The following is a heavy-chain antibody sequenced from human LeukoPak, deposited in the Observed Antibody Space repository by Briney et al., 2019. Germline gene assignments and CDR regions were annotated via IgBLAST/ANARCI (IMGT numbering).Heavy chain of an antibody. CDR2: IYVSGYT. CDR3: AKSERNVGPFDY. D-gene: IGHD1-14*01. V-gene: IGHV4-59*03. J-gene: IGHJ4*02. Sequence: SETLSLTCTVSSGSISSYYWSWIRQPPGKGLEWIGCIYVSGYTKYNPSLKSRVIMSVDTSKNQFSLNLSSVTAADTAVYYRAKSERNVGPFDYWGQGTLVAVSS. CDR1: SGSISSYY.